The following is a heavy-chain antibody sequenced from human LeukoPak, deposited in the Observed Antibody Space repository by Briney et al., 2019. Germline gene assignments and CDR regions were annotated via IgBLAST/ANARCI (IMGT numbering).Heavy chain of an antibody. CDR3: ARKGGGQLVNTRRWFDP. J-gene: IGHJ5*02. CDR2: LYHGGNT. V-gene: IGHV4-39*07. Sequence: SETLSLTCTVSGGSVSSSSYYWGCFRQPPGKTLEWIGTLYHGGNTFYNPSLKSRGTISVDTSKNQFSLKLTSMTAADTAMYYCARKGGGQLVNTRRWFDPWGQGTLVTVSS. D-gene: IGHD6-13*01. CDR1: GGSVSSSSYY.